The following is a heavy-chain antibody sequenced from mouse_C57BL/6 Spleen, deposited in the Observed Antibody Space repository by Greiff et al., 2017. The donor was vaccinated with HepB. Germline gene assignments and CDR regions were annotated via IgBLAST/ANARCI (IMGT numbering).Heavy chain of an antibody. V-gene: IGHV1-26*01. J-gene: IGHJ2*01. D-gene: IGHD4-1*02. CDR2: INPNNGGT. CDR3: ARCPNWSFDY. Sequence: EVQLQQSGPELVKPGASVKISCKASGYTFTDYYMNWVKQSHGKSLEWIGDINPNNGGTSYNQKFKGKATLTVDKSSSTAYMELRSLTSEDSAVYYCARCPNWSFDYWGQSTTLTVSS. CDR1: GYTFTDYY.